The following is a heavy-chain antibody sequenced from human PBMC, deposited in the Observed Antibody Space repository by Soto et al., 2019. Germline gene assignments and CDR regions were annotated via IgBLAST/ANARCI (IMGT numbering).Heavy chain of an antibody. V-gene: IGHV1-69*11. CDR2: IIPILGTA. CDR3: ASHGITGTWVYYYGMDV. CDR1: GGTFSSYA. Sequence: QVQLVQSGAEVKKPGSSVKVSCKGSGGTFSSYAISWVRQAPGQGLEWMGGIIPILGTADYAQKFQGRVTITADESTSTAYMELSSLRSEDTAVYSCASHGITGTWVYYYGMDVWGQGTTVTVSS. D-gene: IGHD1-7*01. J-gene: IGHJ6*02.